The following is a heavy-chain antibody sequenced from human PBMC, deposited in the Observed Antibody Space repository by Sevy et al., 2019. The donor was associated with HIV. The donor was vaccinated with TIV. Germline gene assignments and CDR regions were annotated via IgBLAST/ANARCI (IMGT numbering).Heavy chain of an antibody. J-gene: IGHJ6*02. CDR3: ARGLAGALDV. CDR1: GGSFSGYY. V-gene: IGHV4-34*01. Sequence: SETLSLTCAVYGGSFSGYYWSWIRQPPGKGLEWIGEINHSGSTNYNPSLKSRVTISVDTSKNQFSLKLSSVTAADTAVYYCARGLAGALDVWGQGTTVTGSS. CDR2: INHSGST. D-gene: IGHD6-13*01.